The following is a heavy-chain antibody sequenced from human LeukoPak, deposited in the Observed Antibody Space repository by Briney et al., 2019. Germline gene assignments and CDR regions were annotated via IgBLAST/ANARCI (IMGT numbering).Heavy chain of an antibody. D-gene: IGHD2-2*02. Sequence: PGGSLRLSCAASGFTFSSYAMHWVRQAPGKGLEWVAVISYDGSNKYYADSVKGRFTISRDNSKNTLYLQMNSLRAEDTAVYYCATGLGYCSSTSCYSPGAFDIWGQGTMVTVSS. CDR3: ATGLGYCSSTSCYSPGAFDI. CDR1: GFTFSSYA. V-gene: IGHV3-30-3*01. CDR2: ISYDGSNK. J-gene: IGHJ3*02.